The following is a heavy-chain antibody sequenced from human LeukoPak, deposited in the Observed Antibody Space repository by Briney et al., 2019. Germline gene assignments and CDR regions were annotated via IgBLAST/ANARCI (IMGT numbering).Heavy chain of an antibody. CDR2: INHSGST. V-gene: IGHV4-34*01. Sequence: SETLPLTCAVYGGSFSGYYWSWIRHPPGKGLEWIGEINHSGSTNYNPSLKSRVTMSVDTSKNQFSLKLSSVTAADTAVYYCARLRYGGLWYWGQGTLVTVSS. CDR3: ARLRYGGLWY. J-gene: IGHJ4*02. D-gene: IGHD4-23*01. CDR1: GGSFSGYY.